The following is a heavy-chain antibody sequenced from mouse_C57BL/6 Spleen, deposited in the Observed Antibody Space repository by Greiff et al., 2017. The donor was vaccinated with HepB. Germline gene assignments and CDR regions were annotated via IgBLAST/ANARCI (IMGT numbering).Heavy chain of an antibody. V-gene: IGHV1-39*01. J-gene: IGHJ2*01. CDR1: GYSFTDYN. CDR3: ARVTTVRPSYYFDY. Sequence: EVQLVESGPELVKPGASVKISCKASGYSFTDYNMNWVKQSNGKSLEWIGVINPNYGTTSYNQKFKGKATLTVDQSSSTAYMQLNSLTSEDSAVYYCARVTTVRPSYYFDYWGQGTTLTVSS. CDR2: INPNYGTT. D-gene: IGHD1-1*01.